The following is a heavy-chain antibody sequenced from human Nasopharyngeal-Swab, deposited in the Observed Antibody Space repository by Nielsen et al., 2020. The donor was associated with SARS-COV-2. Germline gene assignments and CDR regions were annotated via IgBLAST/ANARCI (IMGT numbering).Heavy chain of an antibody. V-gene: IGHV3-23*01. D-gene: IGHD5-12*01. CDR2: ISGSGGST. CDR3: ASRRWLRQDYFDY. J-gene: IGHJ4*02. Sequence: GGSLRLSCAASGFTFSSYSMNWVRQAPGKGLEWVSAISGSGGSTYYADSVKGRFTISRDNSKNTLYLQMNSLRAEDTAVYYCASRRWLRQDYFDYWGQGTLVTVSS. CDR1: GFTFSSYS.